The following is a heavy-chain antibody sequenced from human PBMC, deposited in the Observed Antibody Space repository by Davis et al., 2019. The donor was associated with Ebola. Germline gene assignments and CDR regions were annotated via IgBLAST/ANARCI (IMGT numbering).Heavy chain of an antibody. Sequence: HSQTLSLTCAISGDSVSTAGWNWIRKSPSRGLEWLGRTYYKSKWYNDYAVSVKGRITINVDTSKNQFSLQLNSVTPEDTALYYCARGWLRTGLDVWGEGTTVTVSS. J-gene: IGHJ6*04. D-gene: IGHD5-18*01. CDR1: GDSVSTAG. CDR2: TYYKSKWYN. V-gene: IGHV6-1*01. CDR3: ARGWLRTGLDV.